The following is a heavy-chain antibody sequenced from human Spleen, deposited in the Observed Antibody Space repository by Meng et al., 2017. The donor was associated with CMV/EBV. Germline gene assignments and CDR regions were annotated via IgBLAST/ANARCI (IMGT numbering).Heavy chain of an antibody. V-gene: IGHV3-23*01. D-gene: IGHD6-19*01. Sequence: GGSLRLSCTASGFTVSLNYMSWVRQAPGKGLEWVSTISGSSGRTHYTDSVEGRFTISRDNSKNTLYLQMNSLRAEDTAVYYCARDSRIAVADIHWGRGTLVTVSS. CDR3: ARDSRIAVADIH. CDR2: ISGSSGRT. J-gene: IGHJ4*02. CDR1: GFTVSLNY.